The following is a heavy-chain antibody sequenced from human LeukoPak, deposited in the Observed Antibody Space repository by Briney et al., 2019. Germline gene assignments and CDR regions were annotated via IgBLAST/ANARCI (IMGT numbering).Heavy chain of an antibody. D-gene: IGHD2-21*02. J-gene: IGHJ6*03. CDR2: INHGGST. V-gene: IGHV4-61*09. CDR3: ARGAGTARNYCYYYMDV. CDR1: GGSISSGNYY. Sequence: PSQTLSLTCTVSGGSISSGNYYWTWIRQPAGKGLEWIGEINHGGSTNYNPSLKNRVTISVDTSKNQFSLKLSSVTAEDTAVYYCARGAGTARNYCYYYMDVGGKGTTVTVS.